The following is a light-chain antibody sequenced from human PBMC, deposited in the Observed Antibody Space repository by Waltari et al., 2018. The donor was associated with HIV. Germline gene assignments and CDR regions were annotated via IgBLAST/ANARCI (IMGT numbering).Light chain of an antibody. Sequence: EIVMTQSPATLSVSPGEMPTLSCRASQSVSSGLAGFQQKPGQGPRLLMYGSSISATDIPARFSGSGSGTEFTLTINNLQSEDFAIYYCQQYNNWPWTFGQGTKVEI. CDR1: QSVSSG. V-gene: IGKV3-15*01. CDR3: QQYNNWPWT. J-gene: IGKJ1*01. CDR2: GSS.